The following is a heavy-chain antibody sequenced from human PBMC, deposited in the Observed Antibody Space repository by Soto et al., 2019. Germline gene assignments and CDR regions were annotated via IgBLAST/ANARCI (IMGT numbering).Heavy chain of an antibody. Sequence: SETLSLTCTVSGYSISSGYYWGWIRQPPGKGLEWIGSFYHGGSTYYNPSLKSRVTISPDTSKNQFSLQVSSVTAADTAVYYCAKNLPRTGRFDYWGQGTVVTVSS. V-gene: IGHV4-38-2*02. CDR3: AKNLPRTGRFDY. J-gene: IGHJ4*02. CDR1: GYSISSGYY. CDR2: FYHGGST.